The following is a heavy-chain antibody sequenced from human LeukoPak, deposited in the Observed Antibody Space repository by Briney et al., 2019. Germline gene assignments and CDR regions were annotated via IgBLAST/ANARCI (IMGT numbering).Heavy chain of an antibody. CDR3: ARGYSGSPGTYYYYYGMDV. J-gene: IGHJ6*02. Sequence: SETLSLTCTVSGGSISSYYWSWIRQPPGKGLEWIGYIYYSGSTNYNPSLKSRVTISVDTSKNQFSLKLSSVTAADTAVYYCARGYSGSPGTYYYYYGMDVWGQGTTVTVSS. D-gene: IGHD1-26*01. CDR2: IYYSGST. V-gene: IGHV4-59*08. CDR1: GGSISSYY.